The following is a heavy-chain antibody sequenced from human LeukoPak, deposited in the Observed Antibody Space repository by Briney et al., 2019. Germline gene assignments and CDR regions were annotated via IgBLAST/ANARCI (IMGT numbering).Heavy chain of an antibody. CDR2: MNPNSGNT. J-gene: IGHJ4*02. Sequence: GASVKVSCKASGYTFTSYDINWVRQATGQGLEWMGWMNPNSGNTGYAQKFQGRVTMTRNTSISTAYMGLSSLRSEDTAVYYCARHSSSTEDNFDYWGQGTLVTVSS. CDR1: GYTFTSYD. V-gene: IGHV1-8*01. D-gene: IGHD6-13*01. CDR3: ARHSSSTEDNFDY.